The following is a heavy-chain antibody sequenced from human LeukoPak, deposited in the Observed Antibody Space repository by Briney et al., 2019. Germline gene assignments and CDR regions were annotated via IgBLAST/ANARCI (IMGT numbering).Heavy chain of an antibody. Sequence: SSETLSLTCTVSGGSISSYYWSWIRQPAGKGLEWIGRIYTSGSTNYNPSLKSRVTMSVDTSKNQFSLKLSSVTAADTAVYYCARHAPPAVVTPFDYWGQGTLVTVSS. CDR1: GGSISSYY. D-gene: IGHD4-23*01. J-gene: IGHJ4*02. V-gene: IGHV4-4*07. CDR3: ARHAPPAVVTPFDY. CDR2: IYTSGST.